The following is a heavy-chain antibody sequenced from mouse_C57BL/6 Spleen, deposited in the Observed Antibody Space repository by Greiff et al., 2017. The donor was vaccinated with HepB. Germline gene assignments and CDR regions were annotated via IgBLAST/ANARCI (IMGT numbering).Heavy chain of an antibody. D-gene: IGHD1-1*01. CDR2: IYPGDGDT. CDR1: GYAFSSYW. J-gene: IGHJ2*01. CDR3: ARVEVLRSFDY. V-gene: IGHV1-80*01. Sequence: VQLQQSGAELVKPGASVKISCKASGYAFSSYWMNWVKQRPGKGLEWIGQIYPGDGDTNYNGKFKGKATLTADKSSSKAYMQLSSLTSEDSAVYFCARVEVLRSFDYWGQGTTLTVSS.